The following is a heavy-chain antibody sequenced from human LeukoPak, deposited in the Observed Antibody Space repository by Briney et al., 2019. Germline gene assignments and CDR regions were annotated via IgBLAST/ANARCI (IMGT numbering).Heavy chain of an antibody. J-gene: IGHJ5*02. Sequence: GGSLRLSCAASGFTFSSYAMHWVRQAPGKGLEWVAVISYDGSNKYYADSVKGRFTISRDNSKNTLYLQMNSLRAEDTAVYYCAKNRSGWYSDWFDPWGQGTLVTVSS. V-gene: IGHV3-30*04. D-gene: IGHD6-19*01. CDR2: ISYDGSNK. CDR1: GFTFSSYA. CDR3: AKNRSGWYSDWFDP.